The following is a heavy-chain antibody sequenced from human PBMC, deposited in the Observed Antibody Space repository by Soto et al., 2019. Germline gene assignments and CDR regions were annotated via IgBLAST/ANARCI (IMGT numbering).Heavy chain of an antibody. Sequence: NPSETLSLTCTVSGGSISSYYWSWIRQPAGKGLEWIGRIYTSGSTNYNPSLKSRVTMSVDTSKNQFSLKLSSVTAADTAVYYCARAEYSSSYDWFDPWGQGTLVTVSS. CDR1: GGSISSYY. V-gene: IGHV4-4*07. D-gene: IGHD6-6*01. CDR2: IYTSGST. CDR3: ARAEYSSSYDWFDP. J-gene: IGHJ5*02.